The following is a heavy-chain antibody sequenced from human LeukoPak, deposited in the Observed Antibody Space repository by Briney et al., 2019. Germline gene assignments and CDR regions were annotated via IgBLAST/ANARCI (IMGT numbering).Heavy chain of an antibody. J-gene: IGHJ4*02. Sequence: GRSLRLSCAASGFTFSSYAMHWVRQAPGKGLEWVAVISYDGSNKYYADSVKGRFTISRDNSKNTLYLQMNSLRAEDTAVYYCARYYGYYYDPYLDYWGQGTLVTVSS. V-gene: IGHV3-30*14. CDR1: GFTFSSYA. CDR2: ISYDGSNK. CDR3: ARYYGYYYDPYLDY. D-gene: IGHD3-22*01.